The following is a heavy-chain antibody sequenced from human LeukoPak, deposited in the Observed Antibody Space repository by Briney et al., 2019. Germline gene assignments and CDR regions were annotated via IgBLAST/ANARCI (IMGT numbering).Heavy chain of an antibody. V-gene: IGHV1-2*02. CDR3: ARDPVDGYSHFDY. Sequence: ASVKVSCKASGYTLTDHHMIWVRQAPGQGLEWMGWMKPNSGGINYAQEFQGRVTVTRDTSSSTAYMELRSLRADDTAIYYCARDPVDGYSHFDYWGQGTLVIVSS. J-gene: IGHJ4*02. CDR1: GYTLTDHH. CDR2: MKPNSGGI. D-gene: IGHD5-18*01.